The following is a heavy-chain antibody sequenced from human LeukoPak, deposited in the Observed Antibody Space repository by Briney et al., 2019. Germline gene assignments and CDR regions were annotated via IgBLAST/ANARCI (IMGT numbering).Heavy chain of an antibody. CDR2: INPSGGST. CDR1: GYTFTSYY. Sequence: ASVKVSCKGSGYTFTSYYMHWVRQAPGQGLEWMGIINPSGGSTSYAQKFQGRVTMTRDTSTSTVYMELSSLRSEDTAVYYCARYRRDSSSQNWFDPWGQGTLVTVSS. V-gene: IGHV1-46*03. CDR3: ARYRRDSSSQNWFDP. J-gene: IGHJ5*02. D-gene: IGHD6-6*01.